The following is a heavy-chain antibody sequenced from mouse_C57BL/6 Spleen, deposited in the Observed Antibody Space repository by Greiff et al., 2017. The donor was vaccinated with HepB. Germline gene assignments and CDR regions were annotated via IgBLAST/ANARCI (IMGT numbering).Heavy chain of an antibody. Sequence: EVQRVESGGGLVKPGGSLKLSCAASGFTFSSYAMSWVRQTPEKRLEWVATISDGGSYTYYPDNVKGRFTISRDNAKNTLYLQMSHLKSEDTAMYYCAREGRGYFDVWGTGTTVTVSS. D-gene: IGHD3-3*01. CDR2: ISDGGSYT. J-gene: IGHJ1*03. CDR1: GFTFSSYA. CDR3: AREGRGYFDV. V-gene: IGHV5-4*01.